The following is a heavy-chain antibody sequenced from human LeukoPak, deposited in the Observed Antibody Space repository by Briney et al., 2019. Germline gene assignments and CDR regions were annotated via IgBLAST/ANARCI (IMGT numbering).Heavy chain of an antibody. CDR1: GFTFSSYA. CDR3: AELGTTMIGGV. D-gene: IGHD3-10*02. Sequence: GGSLRLSCAASGFTFSSYAMNWVRQAPGKGLEWVSSISSSSNYIYYADSVKGRFTISRDNAKSSLYLQMNSLRAEDTAVYYCAELGTTMIGGVWGKGTTVTISS. CDR2: ISSSSNYI. J-gene: IGHJ6*04. V-gene: IGHV3-21*01.